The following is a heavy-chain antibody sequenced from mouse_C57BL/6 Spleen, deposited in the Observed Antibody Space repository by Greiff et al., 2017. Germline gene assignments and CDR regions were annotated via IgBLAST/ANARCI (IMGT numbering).Heavy chain of an antibody. J-gene: IGHJ4*01. D-gene: IGHD3-2*02. CDR1: GFTFSSYG. V-gene: IGHV5-6*02. CDR3: ARQDSSGYYYYAMDY. Sequence: EVMLVESGGDLVKPGGSLKLSCAASGFTFSSYGMSWVRQTPDKRLEWVATISSGGSYTYYPDSVKGRFTISRDNAKNTLYLQMSSLKSEDTAMYYCARQDSSGYYYYAMDYWGQGTSVTVSS. CDR2: ISSGGSYT.